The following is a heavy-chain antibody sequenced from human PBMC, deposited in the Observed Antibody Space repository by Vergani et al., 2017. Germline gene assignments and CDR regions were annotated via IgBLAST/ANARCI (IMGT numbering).Heavy chain of an antibody. J-gene: IGHJ3*02. CDR3: TTDVAVVTAIPDHHAFDI. D-gene: IGHD2-21*02. Sequence: EVQLVESGGGLVKPGGSLRLSCAASGFTFSNAWMSWVRQAPGKGLEWVGRIKSKTDGGTTDYAAPVKGRFTISRDDSKNTLYLQMNSLKTEDTAVYYCTTDVAVVTAIPDHHAFDIWGQGTMVTVSS. CDR2: IKSKTDGGTT. V-gene: IGHV3-15*01. CDR1: GFTFSNAW.